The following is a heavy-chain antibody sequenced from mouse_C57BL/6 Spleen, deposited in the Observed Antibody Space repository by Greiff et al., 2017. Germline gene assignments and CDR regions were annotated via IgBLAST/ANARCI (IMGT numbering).Heavy chain of an antibody. V-gene: IGHV14-2*01. CDR1: GFTFTDYY. Sequence: VQLQQSGAELVKPGASVKLSCTASGFTFTDYYMHWVKQRPGQGLEWIGRIDPEDGETNYAPKFQGKATLTVDTSSNTAYLQLSSLTSEDTAVYYCASPSYGSSHYCAMDYWGQGTSVTVSS. CDR2: IDPEDGET. D-gene: IGHD1-1*01. J-gene: IGHJ4*01. CDR3: ASPSYGSSHYCAMDY.